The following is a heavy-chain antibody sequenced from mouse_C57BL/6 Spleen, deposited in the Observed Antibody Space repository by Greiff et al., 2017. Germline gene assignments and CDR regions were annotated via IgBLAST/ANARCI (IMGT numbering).Heavy chain of an antibody. CDR1: GFTFSSYA. V-gene: IGHV5-4*01. D-gene: IGHD2-1*01. Sequence: DVMLVESGGGLVKPGGSLKLSCAASGFTFSSYAMSWVRQTPEKRLEWVATISDGGSYTYYPDNVKGRFTISRDNAKNNLYLQMSHLKAKDTAMYYCARDPLEGNYHYWGQGTTLTVSS. CDR3: ARDPLEGNYHY. J-gene: IGHJ2*01. CDR2: ISDGGSYT.